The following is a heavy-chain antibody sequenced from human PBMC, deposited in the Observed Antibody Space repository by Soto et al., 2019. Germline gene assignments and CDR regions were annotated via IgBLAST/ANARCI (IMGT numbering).Heavy chain of an antibody. J-gene: IGHJ6*02. CDR2: INAGNGNT. V-gene: IGHV1-3*05. CDR3: ERDPSYYGMDV. Sequence: QVQLVQSGAEEKKPGASVKVSCKASGYTFTSYAMHWVRQAPGQRLEWMGWINAGNGNTKYSQKFQGRVTITRDTSASTAYMELSSLRSEDTAVYDCERDPSYYGMDVWGQGTTVTASS. CDR1: GYTFTSYA.